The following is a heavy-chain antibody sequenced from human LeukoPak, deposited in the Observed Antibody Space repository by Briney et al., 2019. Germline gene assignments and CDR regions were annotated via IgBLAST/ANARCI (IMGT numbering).Heavy chain of an antibody. CDR3: ARDSAIVGALFDY. CDR2: INPHSGGT. Sequence: ASVKVSCKASGYTFTGYYMHWVRQAPGQGLEWMGWINPHSGGTNYAQKFQGRVTMTRDTTISTAYMELSRLRSDDTAVYYCARDSAIVGALFDYWGQGTLVTVSS. D-gene: IGHD1-26*01. CDR1: GYTFTGYY. V-gene: IGHV1-2*02. J-gene: IGHJ4*02.